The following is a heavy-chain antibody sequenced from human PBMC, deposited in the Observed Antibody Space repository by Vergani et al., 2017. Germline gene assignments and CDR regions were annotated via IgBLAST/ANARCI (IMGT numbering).Heavy chain of an antibody. D-gene: IGHD4-17*01. V-gene: IGHV1-69*18. CDR2: IIPSFGTA. CDR1: GGTFSSYA. Sequence: QVQLVQSGAEVKKPGSSVKVSCKASGGTFSSYAISWVRQAPGQGLEWMGRIIPSFGTANYAQKFQGRVTITADESTSTAYMELSSLRSEDTAVYYCARAHGDDYGDYNYGMDVWGQGTTVTVSS. J-gene: IGHJ6*02. CDR3: ARAHGDDYGDYNYGMDV.